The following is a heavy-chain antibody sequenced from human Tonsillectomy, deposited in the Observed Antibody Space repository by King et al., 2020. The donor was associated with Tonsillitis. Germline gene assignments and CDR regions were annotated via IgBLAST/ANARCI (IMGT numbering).Heavy chain of an antibody. J-gene: IGHJ4*02. CDR1: GGSISTSGYY. V-gene: IGHV4-39*01. Sequence: LQLQESGPGLVKPSETLSLTCTVSGGSISTSGYYWAWIRQPPGKGLEWIGNIYYSGSTYYNPSLKSRVTISVDTSKNQFSLKLRSVTAADTAVYHCASQWGYYFDYWGQGTLVTVSS. CDR2: IYYSGST. D-gene: IGHD7-27*01. CDR3: ASQWGYYFDY.